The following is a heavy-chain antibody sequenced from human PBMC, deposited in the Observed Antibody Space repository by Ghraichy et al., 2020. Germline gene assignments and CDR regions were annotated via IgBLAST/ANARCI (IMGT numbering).Heavy chain of an antibody. CDR1: GFTFSSYS. CDR3: ARDQDTAMVVSDLSYYGMDV. D-gene: IGHD5-18*01. J-gene: IGHJ6*02. Sequence: ETLRLSCAASGFTFSSYSMNWVRQAPGKGLEWVSSISSSSSYIYYADSVKGRFTISKDNAKNSLYLQMNSLRAEDTAVYYCARDQDTAMVVSDLSYYGMDVWGQGTTVTVSS. V-gene: IGHV3-21*01. CDR2: ISSSSSYI.